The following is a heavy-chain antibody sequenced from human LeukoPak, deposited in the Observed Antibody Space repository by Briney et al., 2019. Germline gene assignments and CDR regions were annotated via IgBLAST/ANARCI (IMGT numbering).Heavy chain of an antibody. Sequence: SETLSLTCTVSGGSMSSSSYYWGWIRQPPGKGLEWIGSIYYSGSTYYNPSLKSRVTISVDTSKNQFSLKLSSVTAADTAVYYCARDTAMAFDYWGQGTLVTVSS. CDR1: GGSMSSSSYY. J-gene: IGHJ4*02. V-gene: IGHV4-39*07. CDR3: ARDTAMAFDY. D-gene: IGHD5-18*01. CDR2: IYYSGST.